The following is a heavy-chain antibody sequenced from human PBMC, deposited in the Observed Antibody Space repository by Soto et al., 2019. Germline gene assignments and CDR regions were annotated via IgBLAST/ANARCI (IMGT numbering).Heavy chain of an antibody. CDR1: GYDFTSSW. Sequence: GSLKISGKGSGYDFTSSWIGWVRQMPGHGLEWMGIIFPGDSDTRYSPSFQGQVIISVDKSITTAYLQWSALKASDTAMYYCARQARSLYNSDWYGNAFDFWGQGTLVTVSS. V-gene: IGHV5-51*01. J-gene: IGHJ3*01. CDR2: IFPGDSDT. D-gene: IGHD3-9*01. CDR3: ARQARSLYNSDWYGNAFDF.